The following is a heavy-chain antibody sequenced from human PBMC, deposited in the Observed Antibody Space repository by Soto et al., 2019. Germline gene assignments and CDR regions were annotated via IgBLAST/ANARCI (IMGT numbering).Heavy chain of an antibody. CDR2: IYPGDSDT. J-gene: IGHJ6*01. D-gene: IGHD3-16*01. CDR3: AGGPLGVNSGREV. Sequence: GESLKISCKGSGYSFTSYWIGWVRQMPGKGLEWMGIIYPGDSDTRYSPSFQGQVTISADKSISTAYLQWRSLKASDTAMSYCAGGPLGVNSGREVWGQVTRVAVSS. CDR1: GYSFTSYW. V-gene: IGHV5-51*01.